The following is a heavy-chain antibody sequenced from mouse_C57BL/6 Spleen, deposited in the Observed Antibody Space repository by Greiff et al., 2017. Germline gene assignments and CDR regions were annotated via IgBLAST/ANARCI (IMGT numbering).Heavy chain of an antibody. V-gene: IGHV1-4*01. Sequence: QVQLQQSGAELARPGASVNMSCKASGYTFTSYTMHWVKQRPGQGLEWFGYINPSGGYTKYNQKYKDKATLTADKSSSTAYMQLSSLTSEDSAVYYCARIYYDYDGGSYYAMDYWGQGTSVTVSS. CDR3: ARIYYDYDGGSYYAMDY. D-gene: IGHD2-4*01. CDR2: INPSGGYT. CDR1: GYTFTSYT. J-gene: IGHJ4*01.